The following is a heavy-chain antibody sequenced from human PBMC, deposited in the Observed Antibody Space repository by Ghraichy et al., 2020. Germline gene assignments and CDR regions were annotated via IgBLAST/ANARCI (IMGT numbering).Heavy chain of an antibody. CDR2: FSGSGGST. J-gene: IGHJ3*01. Sequence: GVLRLSCAASGFSFNTYAMNWVRQAPGKGLQWVSGFSGSGGSTYYADSVKGRFTISRDNSKNTLYLQMNSLRAEDTAVYYCAKDRAVVRGSFDVWGQGTMVTVSS. CDR1: GFSFNTYA. V-gene: IGHV3-23*01. CDR3: AKDRAVVRGSFDV. D-gene: IGHD3-10*01.